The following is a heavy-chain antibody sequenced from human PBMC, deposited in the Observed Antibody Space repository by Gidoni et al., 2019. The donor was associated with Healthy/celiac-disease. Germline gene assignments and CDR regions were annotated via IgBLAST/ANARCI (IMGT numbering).Heavy chain of an antibody. D-gene: IGHD3-3*01. V-gene: IGHV4-39*01. CDR2: IYYTGRT. Sequence: QLQLQESGPGLVKPSETLSLTCSVPGGSISLTSYYWGWIRQPPGKGLDWIGSIYYTGRTYYSPSLKSRGTKSVDTSKNQFLLKLSSVTAADTAVFYCARHRSDYDFWSGYHPPFDYWGQGTLVTVSS. CDR1: GGSISLTSYY. J-gene: IGHJ4*02. CDR3: ARHRSDYDFWSGYHPPFDY.